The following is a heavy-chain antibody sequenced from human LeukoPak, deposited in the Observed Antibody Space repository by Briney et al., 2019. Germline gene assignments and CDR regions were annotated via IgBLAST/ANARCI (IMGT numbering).Heavy chain of an antibody. Sequence: GGSLRLSCAASGFTFRSYAMHWVRQAPGKGLAYVSAISSNGGSTYYANSVKGRFTISRDNSKNTLYLQMGSLRAEDMAVYYCARNDYDSSGFVDYWGQGTLVTVSS. CDR3: ARNDYDSSGFVDY. V-gene: IGHV3-64*01. D-gene: IGHD3-22*01. J-gene: IGHJ4*02. CDR1: GFTFRSYA. CDR2: ISSNGGST.